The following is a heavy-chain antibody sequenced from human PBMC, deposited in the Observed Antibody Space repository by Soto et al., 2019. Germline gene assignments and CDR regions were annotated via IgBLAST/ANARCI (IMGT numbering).Heavy chain of an antibody. D-gene: IGHD4-17*01. CDR2: ISAYNGNT. J-gene: IGHJ3*02. Sequence: ASVKVACKASGYTFTSYGISWVLQAPGQGLEWMGWISAYNGNTNYAQKLQGRVTMTTDTSTSTAYMELRSLRSDDTAVYYCARDCVSYGDGQSAGAFDIWGQGTMVTVS. CDR3: ARDCVSYGDGQSAGAFDI. CDR1: GYTFTSYG. V-gene: IGHV1-18*01.